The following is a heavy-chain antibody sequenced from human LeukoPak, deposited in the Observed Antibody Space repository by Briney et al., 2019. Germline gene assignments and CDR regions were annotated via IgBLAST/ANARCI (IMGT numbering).Heavy chain of an antibody. V-gene: IGHV1-2*02. D-gene: IGHD3-10*01. Sequence: ASVKVSCKACGYTFTDYYLHWVRQAPGRGLEWVGWINPHGGGTDYAQTFQGRVTLTRDTSITTAYMELSRLTADDTAVYYCASTFGGSGSYDFGYWGQGTLVTVSS. CDR3: ASTFGGSGSYDFGY. J-gene: IGHJ4*02. CDR2: INPHGGGT. CDR1: GYTFTDYY.